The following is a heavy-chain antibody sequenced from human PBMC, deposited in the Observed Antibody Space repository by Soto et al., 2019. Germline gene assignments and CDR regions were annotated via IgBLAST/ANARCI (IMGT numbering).Heavy chain of an antibody. D-gene: IGHD3-22*01. CDR1: GYTFTSYA. V-gene: IGHV1-3*01. CDR3: ARNPRSGYFYYGMDV. Sequence: ASVKVSCKASGYTFTSYAMHWVRQAPGQRLEWMGWINAGNGNTKYSQKFQGRVTITRDTSASTAYMELSSLRSEDTAVYYCARNPRSGYFYYGMDVWGQGTTVTVSS. J-gene: IGHJ6*02. CDR2: INAGNGNT.